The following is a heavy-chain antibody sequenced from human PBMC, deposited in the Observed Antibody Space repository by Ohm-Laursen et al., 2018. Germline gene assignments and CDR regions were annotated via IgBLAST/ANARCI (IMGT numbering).Heavy chain of an antibody. V-gene: IGHV5-51*01. J-gene: IGHJ1*01. CDR1: GYSFTSYW. CDR2: IYPGDSDT. CDR3: ARPEFYCSSTSCYSGYFQH. Sequence: ESLRISCKGSGYSFTSYWIGWVRQMPGKGLEWMGIIYPGDSDTRYSPSFQGQVTISADKSISTAYLQWSSLKASDTAMYYCARPEFYCSSTSCYSGYFQHWGQGTLVTVSS. D-gene: IGHD2-2*01.